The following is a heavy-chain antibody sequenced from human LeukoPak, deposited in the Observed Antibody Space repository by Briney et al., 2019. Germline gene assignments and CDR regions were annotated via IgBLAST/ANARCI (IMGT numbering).Heavy chain of an antibody. V-gene: IGHV4-38-2*02. CDR1: GYSISSGYY. Sequence: SETMSLTCTVSGYSISSGYYWGWIRQSPGKGLEWIGYIHVSGGTSYDPSLKSRVTISIDTSKNQFSLKLSSVTAADTAVYYCAKGTSTVVTPNYYYYYSMDVWGKGTTVTVSS. CDR2: IHVSGGT. CDR3: AKGTSTVVTPNYYYYYSMDV. D-gene: IGHD4-23*01. J-gene: IGHJ6*03.